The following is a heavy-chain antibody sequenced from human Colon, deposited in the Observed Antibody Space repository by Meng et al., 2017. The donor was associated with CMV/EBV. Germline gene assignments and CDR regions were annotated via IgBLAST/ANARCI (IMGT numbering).Heavy chain of an antibody. V-gene: IGHV3-23*01. J-gene: IGHJ6*02. Sequence: GESLKISCPASGFIFTNYAMSWLRQAPGKGLEWVSGISSSGGYTFYADSVKGRFTISRDNSKNTLYLQMNSLGAEDTAVYYCARPRGGAYYYYGLDVWGQGTTVTVSS. CDR1: GFIFTNYA. D-gene: IGHD2-15*01. CDR2: ISSSGGYT. CDR3: ARPRGGAYYYYGLDV.